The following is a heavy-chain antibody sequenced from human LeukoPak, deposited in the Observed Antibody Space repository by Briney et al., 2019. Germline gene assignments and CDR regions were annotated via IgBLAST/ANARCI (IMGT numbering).Heavy chain of an antibody. Sequence: PGGSLRLSCAASGFTFSSYEMNWLRPAPGQGLEWVSYISSSGSTIYYADSVKGRFTISRDNAKNSLYLQMNSLRAEGTAVYDCARSSSWYLFWGQGTLVTVSS. V-gene: IGHV3-48*03. CDR3: ARSSSWYLF. J-gene: IGHJ4*02. CDR2: ISSSGSTI. CDR1: GFTFSSYE. D-gene: IGHD6-13*01.